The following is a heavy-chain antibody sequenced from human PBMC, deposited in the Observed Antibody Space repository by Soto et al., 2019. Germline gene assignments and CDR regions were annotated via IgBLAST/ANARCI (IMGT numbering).Heavy chain of an antibody. D-gene: IGHD3-9*01. CDR2: TYYRSKWYT. CDR1: GDSVASNSAA. CDR3: TTGATSRRYVYYYYGIDV. V-gene: IGHV6-1*01. J-gene: IGHJ6*02. Sequence: SQTLSLTCAISGDSVASNSAAWNWIRQSPSRGLEWLGRTYYRSKWYTDYAESVKSRITINPDTSKNQVSLQLKSVTPEDTAVYYCTTGATSRRYVYYYYGIDVWGQGTTVTVSS.